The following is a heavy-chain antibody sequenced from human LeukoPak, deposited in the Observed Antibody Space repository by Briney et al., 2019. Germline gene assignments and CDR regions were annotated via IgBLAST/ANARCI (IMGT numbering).Heavy chain of an antibody. CDR1: GGTFSSYA. J-gene: IGHJ4*02. Sequence: ASVKVSCKASGGTFSSYAISWVRQAPGQGLEWMGWVSPNSGGTNSAQKFQGRVTLTRDTSISTAYMELNGLRSNDTAIYYCARDSGTGSSWYTYWGQGTLVSVSS. D-gene: IGHD6-13*01. V-gene: IGHV1-2*02. CDR2: VSPNSGGT. CDR3: ARDSGTGSSWYTY.